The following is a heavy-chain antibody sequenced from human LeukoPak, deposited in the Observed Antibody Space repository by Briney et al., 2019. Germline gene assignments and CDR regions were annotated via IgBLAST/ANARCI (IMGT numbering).Heavy chain of an antibody. V-gene: IGHV1-2*02. CDR2: INPNSGGT. J-gene: IGHJ4*02. CDR3: ARESVPAVAARRGLNY. Sequence: ASVKVSCKASGYTFTYYYMHWVRQAPGQGLEWMGWINPNSGGTNYAQKFQGRVTMTRDTSISTVYMEMSRLRSDDTAVYYCARESVPAVAARRGLNYWGQGTLVAVSS. D-gene: IGHD6-6*01. CDR1: GYTFTYYY.